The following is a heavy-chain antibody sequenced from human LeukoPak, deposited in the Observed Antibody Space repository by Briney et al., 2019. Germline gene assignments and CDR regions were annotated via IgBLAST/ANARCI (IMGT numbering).Heavy chain of an antibody. CDR1: GDSVSSNSAA. CDR3: ARAESGYSGFNWFDP. V-gene: IGHV6-1*01. J-gene: IGHJ5*02. CDR2: TYYRSKWYN. Sequence: SQTLSLTCALSGDSVSSNSAAWNWIRQSPSRGLEWLGGTYYRSKWYNDYAVSVKSRITINPDTSKSQFSLQLNSETPEDTAVYYCARAESGYSGFNWFDPWGQGTLVTVSS. D-gene: IGHD5-12*01.